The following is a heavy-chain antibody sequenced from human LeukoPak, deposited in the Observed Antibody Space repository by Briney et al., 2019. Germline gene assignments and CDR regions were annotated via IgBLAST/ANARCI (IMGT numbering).Heavy chain of an antibody. D-gene: IGHD4-23*01. J-gene: IGHJ3*02. Sequence: SETLSLTCTVSGGSISSYYWSWIRQPPGKGLEWIGYIYYSGSTNYNPSLKSRVTISVDTSKNQFSLKLSSVTAADTAVYYCARDSGNRMGGDAFDIWGQGTMVTVSS. V-gene: IGHV4-59*01. CDR1: GGSISSYY. CDR3: ARDSGNRMGGDAFDI. CDR2: IYYSGST.